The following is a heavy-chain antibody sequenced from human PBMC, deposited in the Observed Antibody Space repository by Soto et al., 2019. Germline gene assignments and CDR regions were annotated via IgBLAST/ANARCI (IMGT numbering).Heavy chain of an antibody. J-gene: IGHJ3*02. V-gene: IGHV1-69*13. CDR3: ATKYYYDSSGYSYDAFDI. CDR2: IIPIFGTA. D-gene: IGHD3-22*01. Sequence: GASVKVSCKASGGTLSSYAISWVRQAPGQGLEWMGGIIPIFGTANYAQKFQGRVTITADESTSTAYMGLSSLRSEDTAVYYCATKYYYDSSGYSYDAFDIWGQGTMVTVSS. CDR1: GGTLSSYA.